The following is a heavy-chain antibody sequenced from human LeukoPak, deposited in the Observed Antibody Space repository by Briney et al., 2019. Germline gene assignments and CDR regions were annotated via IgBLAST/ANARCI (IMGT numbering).Heavy chain of an antibody. CDR3: ARDGTTTVTTAPFDY. CDR1: GGSFSGYY. V-gene: IGHV4-34*01. Sequence: PSETLSLTCAVYGGSFSGYYWSWIRQPPGKGLEWIGEINHSGSTNYNPSLKSRVTISVDTSKNQFSLKLSSVTAADTAVNYCARDGTTTVTTAPFDYWGQGTLVTVSS. D-gene: IGHD4-17*01. CDR2: INHSGST. J-gene: IGHJ4*02.